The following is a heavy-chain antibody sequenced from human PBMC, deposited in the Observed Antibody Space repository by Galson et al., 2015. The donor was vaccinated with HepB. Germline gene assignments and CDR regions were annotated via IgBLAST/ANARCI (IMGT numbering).Heavy chain of an antibody. CDR2: ISYDGSTT. D-gene: IGHD3-10*01. Sequence: SLRLSCAASGFSFSSHAMHWFRQAPGKGLEWVTLISYDGSTTYYADSVKGRFTISRDNAKNSLYLQMNSLRDEDTAVYYCASFYGSGSYYIYYYGMDVWGQGTTVTVSS. CDR3: ASFYGSGSYYIYYYGMDV. J-gene: IGHJ6*02. V-gene: IGHV3-30*04. CDR1: GFSFSSHA.